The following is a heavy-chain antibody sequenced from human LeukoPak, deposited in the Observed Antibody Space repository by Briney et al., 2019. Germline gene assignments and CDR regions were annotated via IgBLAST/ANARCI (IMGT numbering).Heavy chain of an antibody. Sequence: GGSLRLSCAASGFTFSNYWMHWVRQAPGKGLVWVSRINSDGSGTTSADSVKGRFTISRDNAKNTLYLQMNSLRAEDTAVYYCAKGGATVVDYWGQGTLVTVSS. D-gene: IGHD4-17*01. CDR3: AKGGATVVDY. J-gene: IGHJ4*02. V-gene: IGHV3-74*01. CDR1: GFTFSNYW. CDR2: INSDGSGT.